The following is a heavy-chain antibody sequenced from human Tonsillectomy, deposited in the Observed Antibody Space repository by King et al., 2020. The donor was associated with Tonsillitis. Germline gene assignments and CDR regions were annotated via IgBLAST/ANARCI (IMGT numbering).Heavy chain of an antibody. Sequence: EVQLVESGGGLVQPGGSLRLSCAASGFTFSTYAMSWVRQSPGKGLEWVSSMSGDGDRTYYADSAEGRFTVSRDNSRNTVYLQMRNLRAEDTAIYYCARDIPDIVVAATAKGFDYWGQGALVTVSS. V-gene: IGHV3-23*04. CDR3: ARDIPDIVVAATAKGFDY. D-gene: IGHD2-2*01. J-gene: IGHJ4*02. CDR2: MSGDGDRT. CDR1: GFTFSTYA.